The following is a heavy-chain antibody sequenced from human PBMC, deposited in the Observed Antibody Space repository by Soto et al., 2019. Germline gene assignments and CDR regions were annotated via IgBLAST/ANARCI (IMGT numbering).Heavy chain of an antibody. V-gene: IGHV3-30*18. Sequence: QVQLVESGGGVVQPGRSLRLSCAASGFTCSHYAMHWVRQAPGKGLEWMALMSYDGSNEYYADSVKGRFTISRDNSKNTLYLQMNSLRAEDTAVYYCAKDGSHNFDYWGQGTLVTVSS. J-gene: IGHJ4*02. D-gene: IGHD1-26*01. CDR2: MSYDGSNE. CDR3: AKDGSHNFDY. CDR1: GFTCSHYA.